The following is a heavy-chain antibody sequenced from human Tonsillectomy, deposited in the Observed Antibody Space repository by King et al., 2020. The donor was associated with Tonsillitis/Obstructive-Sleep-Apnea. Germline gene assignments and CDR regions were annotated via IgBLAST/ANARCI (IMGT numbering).Heavy chain of an antibody. V-gene: IGHV4-39*01. D-gene: IGHD1-26*01. J-gene: IGHJ4*02. CDR1: GGSISSSSYY. CDR2: IYYSGST. Sequence: QLQESGPGLVKPSETLSLTCTVSGGSISSSSYYWGWIRQPPGKGLEWIGSIYYSGSTYYNPSLKSRVTISVDTSKNQFSLKLSSVTAADPAVYYCARQGSGSYAYWGQGTLVTVSS. CDR3: ARQGSGSYAY.